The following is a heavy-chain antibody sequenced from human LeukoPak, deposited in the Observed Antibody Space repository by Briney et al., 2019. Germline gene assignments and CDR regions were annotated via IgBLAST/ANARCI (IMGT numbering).Heavy chain of an antibody. Sequence: PSETLSLTCSVSGGSISSSSYYWGWLRQPPGKGLEWIGSIFFSGSTYYNPSLKSRVTISVDTSKNQFSLILSSMTAADTAVYYCARKGDGYNSGYFDLWGRGTLVTVSS. CDR3: ARKGDGYNSGYFDL. CDR1: GGSISSSSYY. J-gene: IGHJ2*01. V-gene: IGHV4-39*01. CDR2: IFFSGST. D-gene: IGHD5-24*01.